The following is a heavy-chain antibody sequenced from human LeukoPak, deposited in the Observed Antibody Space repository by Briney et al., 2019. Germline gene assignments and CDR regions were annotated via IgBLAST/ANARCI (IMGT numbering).Heavy chain of an antibody. CDR1: GFTFSNYW. CDR3: ATDGALET. J-gene: IGHJ3*02. CDR2: IYNDGSST. V-gene: IGHV3-74*01. Sequence: GGSLRLSCAASGFTFSNYWMHWVRQAPGKGLVWVSRIYNDGSSTSYADSVKGRFTISRDNAKSTLYLQMNSLRAEDTAVYYCATDGALETWGQGTRVIVSP.